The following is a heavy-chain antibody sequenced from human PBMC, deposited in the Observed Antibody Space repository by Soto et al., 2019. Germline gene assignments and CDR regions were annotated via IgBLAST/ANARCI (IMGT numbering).Heavy chain of an antibody. Sequence: PGGSLRLSCVVSGFTFSNYAMSWVRQAPGKGLEWVSAISGSGTTTKQVDSVKGRFTVSRDNSKNTLYLQMNSLRAADTAVYYCAKDPRYRWDQGSAFDIWGKGTMVTVSS. D-gene: IGHD2-8*02. V-gene: IGHV3-23*01. CDR3: AKDPRYRWDQGSAFDI. J-gene: IGHJ3*02. CDR1: GFTFSNYA. CDR2: ISGSGTTT.